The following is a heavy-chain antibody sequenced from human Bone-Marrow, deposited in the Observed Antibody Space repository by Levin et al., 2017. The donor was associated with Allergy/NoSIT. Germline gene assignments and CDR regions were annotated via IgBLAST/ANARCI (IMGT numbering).Heavy chain of an antibody. D-gene: IGHD4-11*01. J-gene: IGHJ4*02. Sequence: GGSLRLSCAASGFTFSSYAMSWVRQAPGKGLEWVSAISGSGGSTYYADSVKGRFTISRDSSKNTLYLQMNSLRAEDTAVYYCAKAEGYSNYVREVGPLDYWGQGTLVTVSS. CDR1: GFTFSSYA. V-gene: IGHV3-23*01. CDR3: AKAEGYSNYVREVGPLDY. CDR2: ISGSGGST.